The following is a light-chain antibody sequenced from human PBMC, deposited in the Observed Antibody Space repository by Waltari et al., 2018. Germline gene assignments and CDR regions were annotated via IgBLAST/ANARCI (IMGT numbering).Light chain of an antibody. CDR3: AAWDDSLNAWI. V-gene: IGLV1-44*01. Sequence: QSLLTQPPSISGAPGQRVTISCSGGTSKKGRNSVNWYEQVPGTAPKLLIFRSDQRPSGVSDRFSGSKSGTSASLTITGLLSADETDYICAAWDDSLNAWIFGGGTRLTVL. CDR1: TSKKGRNS. CDR2: RSD. J-gene: IGLJ3*02.